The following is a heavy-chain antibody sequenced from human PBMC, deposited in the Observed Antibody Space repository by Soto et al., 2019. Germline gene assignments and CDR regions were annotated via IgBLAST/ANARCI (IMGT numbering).Heavy chain of an antibody. CDR2: ISSSGSTI. J-gene: IGHJ6*02. V-gene: IGHV3-11*01. CDR3: ARFGNPHLRYYSSASPYYYYGMDF. D-gene: IGHD3-10*01. CDR1: GFTFSDYY. Sequence: GGSLRLSCAASGFTFSDYYMSWIRQAPGKGLEWVSYISSSGSTIYYADPVKGRFTISRDNAKNSLSLQMKSLRAGDTAVYYCARFGNPHLRYYSSASPYYYYGMDFWGQGTTVTVSS.